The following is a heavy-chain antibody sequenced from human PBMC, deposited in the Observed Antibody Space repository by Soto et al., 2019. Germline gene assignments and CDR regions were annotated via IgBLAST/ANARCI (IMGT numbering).Heavy chain of an antibody. CDR2: VYYSGST. V-gene: IGHV4-39*01. CDR3: TSPFFVAGSGFDY. J-gene: IGHJ4*02. Sequence: QLQLQESGPGLVKPSETLPLTCTVSGGPISSSAYHWGWIRQPPGKGLEWIGSVYYSGSTNYSPSLKSRLTLSVDRSTNQFSLKLSSLTAANTAVYYCTSPFFVAGSGFDYWGRGILVTVSS. D-gene: IGHD6-19*01. CDR1: GGPISSSAYH.